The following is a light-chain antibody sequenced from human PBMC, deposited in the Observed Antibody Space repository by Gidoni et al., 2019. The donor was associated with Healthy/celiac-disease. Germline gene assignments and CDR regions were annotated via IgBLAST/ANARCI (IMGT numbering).Light chain of an antibody. Sequence: SSELTQDPAVSVALGQTVRITCQGDSLRSYYASWYQQKPGQAPVLVIYGKNNRPPGIPDRFSGSRSGNTASLTITGAQAEDEADYYCNSRDSSGNHWVFGGGTKLTVL. CDR2: GKN. CDR1: SLRSYY. V-gene: IGLV3-19*01. J-gene: IGLJ3*02. CDR3: NSRDSSGNHWV.